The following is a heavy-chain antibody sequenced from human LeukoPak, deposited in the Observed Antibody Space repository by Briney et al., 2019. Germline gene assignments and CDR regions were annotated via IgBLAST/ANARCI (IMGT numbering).Heavy chain of an antibody. CDR1: GGSISSYY. CDR2: IYYSGST. Sequence: SETLSLTCTVSGGSISSYYWSWIRQPPAKGLEWIGYIYYSGSTNYNPSLKSRVTISVDTSKNQFSLKLSSVTAADTAVYYCARDAHYGSGHDAFDIWGQGTMVTVSS. D-gene: IGHD3-10*01. J-gene: IGHJ3*02. V-gene: IGHV4-59*01. CDR3: ARDAHYGSGHDAFDI.